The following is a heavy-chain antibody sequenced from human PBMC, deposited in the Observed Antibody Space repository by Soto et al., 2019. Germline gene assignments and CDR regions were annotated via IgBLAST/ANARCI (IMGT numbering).Heavy chain of an antibody. Sequence: GGSLRLSCAASGFTFSSYSMNWVRQAPGKGLEWVSSISSSSSYIYYADSVKGRFTISRDNAKNSLYLQMNSLRAEDTAVYYCARENWNDMPRFDYWGQGTLVTVSS. CDR2: ISSSSSYI. CDR1: GFTFSSYS. V-gene: IGHV3-21*01. CDR3: ARENWNDMPRFDY. D-gene: IGHD1-1*01. J-gene: IGHJ4*02.